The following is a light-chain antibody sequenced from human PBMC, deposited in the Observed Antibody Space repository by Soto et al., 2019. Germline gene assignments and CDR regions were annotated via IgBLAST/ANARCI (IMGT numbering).Light chain of an antibody. V-gene: IGLV2-23*02. CDR3: CSFAGRSTFV. CDR2: EDT. J-gene: IGLJ2*01. CDR1: SSDVGGYNY. Sequence: QSALTQPASVSGSPGQSITISCTGTSSDVGGYNYVSWYQQHPGKAPKLMIYEDTKRPSGVSSRFSGSKSGNTASLTITGLQAEDEADYHCCSFAGRSTFVFGGGTKLTVL.